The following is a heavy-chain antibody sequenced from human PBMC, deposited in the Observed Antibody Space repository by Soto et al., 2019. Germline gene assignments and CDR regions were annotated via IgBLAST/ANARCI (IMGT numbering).Heavy chain of an antibody. V-gene: IGHV3-23*01. CDR2: ISGSGYIT. CDR1: GFTFSSHA. Sequence: GGSLRLSCAASGFTFSSHAMYWVRQAPGKGLEWVSVISGSGYITYYADSVKGRFTISRDNFKNTLYLQMNSLRAEDTAVYYCAKDAIWGTTSYYYMDFRGKGTTVTVSS. CDR3: AKDAIWGTTSYYYMDF. D-gene: IGHD3-16*01. J-gene: IGHJ6*03.